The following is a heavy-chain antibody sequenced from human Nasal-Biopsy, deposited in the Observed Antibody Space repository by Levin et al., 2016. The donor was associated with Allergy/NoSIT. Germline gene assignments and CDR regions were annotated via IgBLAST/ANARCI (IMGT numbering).Heavy chain of an antibody. CDR3: ARIFRNWAYAFDL. CDR2: IYTGGST. Sequence: SETLSLTCTVSGVSTTSDFWSWIRQPPGKGLEWIGRIYTGGSTTYNPSLKSRATISLDPPKNQISLKLTSVTAADTAVYYCARIFRNWAYAFDLWGQGTMVTVSS. V-gene: IGHV4-4*07. CDR1: GVSTTSDF. J-gene: IGHJ3*01. D-gene: IGHD7-27*01.